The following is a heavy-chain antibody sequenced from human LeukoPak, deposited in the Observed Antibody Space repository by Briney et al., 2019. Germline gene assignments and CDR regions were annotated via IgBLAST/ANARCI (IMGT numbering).Heavy chain of an antibody. CDR1: GYSFTSYW. V-gene: IGHV5-51*01. CDR2: IYPGDSDS. CDR3: ARVVVPAAGRYYFDF. Sequence: GESLKISCKGSGYSFTSYWIGWVRQMPGKGLECMGIIYPGDSDSRYSPSFQGQVTISADKSINTACLQWSSLKASDTAMYYCARVVVPAAGRYYFDFWGQGTLVTVSS. D-gene: IGHD2-2*01. J-gene: IGHJ4*02.